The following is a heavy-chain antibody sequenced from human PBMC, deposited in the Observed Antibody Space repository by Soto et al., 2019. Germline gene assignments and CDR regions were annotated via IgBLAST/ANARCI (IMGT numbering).Heavy chain of an antibody. CDR1: GGSISSYY. Sequence: SETLCLTCTVSGGSISSYYWSWIRQPPGKGLEWIGYIYYSGSTNYNPSLKSRVTISVDTSKNQFSLKLSSVTAADTAVYYCARDRVAAAGYYYYGMDVWGQGTTVT. D-gene: IGHD6-13*01. J-gene: IGHJ6*02. CDR3: ARDRVAAAGYYYYGMDV. CDR2: IYYSGST. V-gene: IGHV4-59*01.